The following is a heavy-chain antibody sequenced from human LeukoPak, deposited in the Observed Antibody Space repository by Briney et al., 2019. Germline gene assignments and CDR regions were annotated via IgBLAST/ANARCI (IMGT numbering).Heavy chain of an antibody. Sequence: PSETLSLTCTVSGGSISSSSYYWGWIRQPPGKGLEWIGSIYYSGSTYYNPSLKSRVTISVDTSKNQFSLQLNPVTPEDTAVYYCARDLTHAFDIWGQGTMVTVSS. CDR1: GGSISSSSYY. CDR3: ARDLTHAFDI. CDR2: IYYSGST. J-gene: IGHJ3*02. V-gene: IGHV4-39*07.